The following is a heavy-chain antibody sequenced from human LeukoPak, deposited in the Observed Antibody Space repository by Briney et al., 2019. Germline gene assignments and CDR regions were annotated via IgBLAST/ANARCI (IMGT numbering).Heavy chain of an antibody. CDR2: ISSSGSTI. J-gene: IGHJ5*02. Sequence: GGSLRLSCAASGFTFSSYEMNWVRQAPGKGLEWVSYISSSGSTIYYADSVKGRFTISRDNAKNSLYLQMNSLRAEDTAVYYCARDVITRSYHWGQGTLVTVSS. V-gene: IGHV3-48*03. D-gene: IGHD2/OR15-2a*01. CDR3: ARDVITRSYH. CDR1: GFTFSSYE.